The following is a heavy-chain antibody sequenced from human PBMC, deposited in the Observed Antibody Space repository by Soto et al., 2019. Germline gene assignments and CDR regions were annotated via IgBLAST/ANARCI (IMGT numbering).Heavy chain of an antibody. CDR1: GGTFSSYT. D-gene: IGHD3-22*01. V-gene: IGHV1-69*08. Sequence: QVQLVQSGAEVKKPGSSVKVSCKASGGTFSSYTISWVRQAPGQGLEWMGRIIPIRGIANYAQKFQGRVTITADKSTSTAYMEMSSLRSEDTAVYYCARDFGYYDSSGSHAFDIWGQGTMVTVSS. CDR2: IIPIRGIA. J-gene: IGHJ3*02. CDR3: ARDFGYYDSSGSHAFDI.